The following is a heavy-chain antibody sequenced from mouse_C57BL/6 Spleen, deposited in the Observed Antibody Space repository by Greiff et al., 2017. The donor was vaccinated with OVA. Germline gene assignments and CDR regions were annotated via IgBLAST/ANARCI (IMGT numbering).Heavy chain of an antibody. CDR2: ISDGGSYT. J-gene: IGHJ2*01. D-gene: IGHD2-3*01. V-gene: IGHV5-4*03. CDR3: AMIYDGYYLDY. CDR1: GFTFSSYA. Sequence: EVKLVESGGGLVKPGGSLKLSCAASGFTFSSYAMSWVRQTPEKRLEWVATISDGGSYTYYPDNVKGRFTISRDNAKNNLYLQMSHLKSEDTAMYYCAMIYDGYYLDYWGQGTTLTVSS.